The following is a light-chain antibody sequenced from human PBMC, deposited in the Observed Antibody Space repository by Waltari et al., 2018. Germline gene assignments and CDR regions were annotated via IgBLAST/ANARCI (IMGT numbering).Light chain of an antibody. CDR3: MQSLQALWT. J-gene: IGKJ1*01. Sequence: DIVVTQSPLSLPVTPGEPASISCRSSQSLLHSNRNNYLDWYLQKPGQSPQLLIYLGSNRASGVPDRFSGSGSGTDFTLKISRVEAEDVGVYYCMQSLQALWTFGQGTKVEFK. CDR1: QSLLHSNRNNY. CDR2: LGS. V-gene: IGKV2-28*01.